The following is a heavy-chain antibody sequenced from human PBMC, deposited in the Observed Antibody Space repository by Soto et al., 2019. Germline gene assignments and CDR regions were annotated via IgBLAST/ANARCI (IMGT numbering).Heavy chain of an antibody. V-gene: IGHV1-46*03. J-gene: IGHJ4*02. D-gene: IGHD1-26*01. Sequence: QVQLVQSGAEVTKPGASVKVSCKASGYTFTSYHMHWVRQAPGQGLEWMGTLNPGSDTTAHAQKFPSGLTLXRDTSTSTVYMEVTSLRSEDTAVYYCIRGGTVVGSIAPFAYWGQGTLVTVSS. CDR1: GYTFTSYH. CDR2: LNPGSDTT. CDR3: IRGGTVVGSIAPFAY.